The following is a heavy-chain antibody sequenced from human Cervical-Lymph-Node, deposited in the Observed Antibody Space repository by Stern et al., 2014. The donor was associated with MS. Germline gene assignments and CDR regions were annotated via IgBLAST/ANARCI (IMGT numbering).Heavy chain of an antibody. V-gene: IGHV3-9*01. J-gene: IGHJ4*02. Sequence: EVQLVESGGGLVQPGRSLRLSCAASGFTFGDYAMHWVRQAPGKGLEWVSGISWNSGNIGYADSVKGRFTISRDNANNSLYLQMNSLRAEDTAVYYCAKDRNLRGTYYFDYWGQGTLVTVSS. D-gene: IGHD2-15*01. CDR3: AKDRNLRGTYYFDY. CDR1: GFTFGDYA. CDR2: ISWNSGNI.